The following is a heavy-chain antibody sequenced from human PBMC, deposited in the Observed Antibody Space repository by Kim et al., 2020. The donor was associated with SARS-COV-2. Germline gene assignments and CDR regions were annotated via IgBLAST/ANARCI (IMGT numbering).Heavy chain of an antibody. CDR3: ARAFAVSGGYYLDY. J-gene: IGHJ4*02. Sequence: TPSLKRLVTISGDTSKNPFSLKLISVTAADTAVYYCARAFAVSGGYYLDYWGQGTLVTVSS. D-gene: IGHD1-26*01. V-gene: IGHV4-34*01.